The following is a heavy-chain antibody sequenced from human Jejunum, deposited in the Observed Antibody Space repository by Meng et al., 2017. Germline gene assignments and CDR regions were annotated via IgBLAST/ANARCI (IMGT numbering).Heavy chain of an antibody. CDR2: ISSRGDKT. CDR1: GFTFGSYW. J-gene: IGHJ4*02. V-gene: IGHV3-23*01. CDR3: AKDRAYDNGWNYFDN. Sequence: GESLKISCAASGFTFGSYWMHWVRQGPGKGLEWVSHISSRGDKTYYADSVKGRFTISRDNSRNTLYLQMNSLNAEDTAVYYCAKDRAYDNGWNYFDNWGQGTLVTVSS. D-gene: IGHD2-21*01.